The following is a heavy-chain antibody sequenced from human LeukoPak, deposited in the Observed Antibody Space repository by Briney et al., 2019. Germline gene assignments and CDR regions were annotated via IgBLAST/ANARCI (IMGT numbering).Heavy chain of an antibody. Sequence: PSETLSLTCTVSGGSITNSYWNWIRQSPGKGLEWIGYINYSGSTNYNPSLKSRVTISVDTSKNQFSLKLSSVTAADTAVYFCARDPLSANDFDIWGQGTMVTVSS. V-gene: IGHV4-59*01. CDR1: GGSITNSY. J-gene: IGHJ3*02. D-gene: IGHD6-25*01. CDR3: ARDPLSANDFDI. CDR2: INYSGST.